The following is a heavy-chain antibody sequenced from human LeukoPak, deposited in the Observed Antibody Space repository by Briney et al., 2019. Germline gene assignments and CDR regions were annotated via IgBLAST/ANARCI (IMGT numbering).Heavy chain of an antibody. J-gene: IGHJ6*02. CDR2: IKQDGSEK. CDR1: GFTFSDYW. Sequence: GGSLRLSCAASGFTFSDYWMHWVRQAPGKGLEWVANIKQDGSEKYYVDSVKGRFTISRDNAKNSLYLQMNSLRAEDTAAYYCARVNCSGGSCYSGYYYYYGMDVWGQGTTVTVSS. V-gene: IGHV3-7*01. D-gene: IGHD2-15*01. CDR3: ARVNCSGGSCYSGYYYYYGMDV.